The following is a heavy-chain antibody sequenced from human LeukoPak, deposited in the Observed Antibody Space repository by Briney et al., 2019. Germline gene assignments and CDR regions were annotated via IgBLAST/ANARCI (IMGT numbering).Heavy chain of an antibody. CDR3: ARQEGINGEYPYYFDY. CDR2: IQPGDSDT. D-gene: IGHD1-14*01. CDR1: GYSFTNYW. J-gene: IGHJ4*02. V-gene: IGHV5-51*01. Sequence: GASLQISCQGSGYSFTNYWIGWVRQMPGKGLEWMGIIQPGDSDTRYSPSFLGQVTFSADKSISTAYLQWSSLKASDTAIYYCARQEGINGEYPYYFDYWGQGTLVTVSS.